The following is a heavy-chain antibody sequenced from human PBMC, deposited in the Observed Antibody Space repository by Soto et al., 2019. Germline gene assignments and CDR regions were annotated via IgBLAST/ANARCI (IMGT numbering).Heavy chain of an antibody. CDR2: INHSGST. CDR1: GGSFSGYY. V-gene: IGHV4-34*01. J-gene: IGHJ3*02. Sequence: SETLSLTCAVYGGSFSGYYWSWIRQPPGKGLEWIGEINHSGSTNYNPSLKSRVTISVDTSKNQFSLKLSSVTAADTAVYYCARGYQPRKLAAXDIWGQGTMVTVSS. D-gene: IGHD2-2*01. CDR3: ARGYQPRKLAAXDI.